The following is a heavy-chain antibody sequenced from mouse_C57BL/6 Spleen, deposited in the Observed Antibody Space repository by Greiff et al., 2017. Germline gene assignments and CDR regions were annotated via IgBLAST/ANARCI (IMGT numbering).Heavy chain of an antibody. V-gene: IGHV5-2*01. J-gene: IGHJ1*03. D-gene: IGHD1-1*01. Sequence: EVQLVQSGAGLVQPGESLKLSCESTEYEFPSYDMSWVRKTPEKRLELVAAINSDGGSTYYPDTMERRFIISRDNTKKTLYLQMSSLRSEDTALYYCARGSSYGYFDVWGTGTTVTVSS. CDR1: EYEFPSYD. CDR3: ARGSSYGYFDV. CDR2: INSDGGST.